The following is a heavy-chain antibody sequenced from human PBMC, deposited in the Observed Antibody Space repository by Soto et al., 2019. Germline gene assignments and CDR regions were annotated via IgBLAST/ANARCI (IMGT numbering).Heavy chain of an antibody. J-gene: IGHJ6*02. D-gene: IGHD4-17*01. CDR1: GYSFTTHG. CDR3: ARDPPFSGILRGTPLMDV. CDR2: ISAYNGDT. Sequence: QVQLVQSEAEVRKPGASVKVSCKASGYSFTTHGISWVRRAPGHGLEWMGWISAYNGDTHYVQRFQGRLTMTTDTSSSTAYMELRSVTSADTAVYYCARDPPFSGILRGTPLMDVWGQGTTVTVSS. V-gene: IGHV1-18*04.